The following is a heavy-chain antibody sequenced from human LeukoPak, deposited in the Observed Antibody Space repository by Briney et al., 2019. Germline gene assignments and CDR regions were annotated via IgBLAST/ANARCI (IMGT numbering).Heavy chain of an antibody. J-gene: IGHJ6*03. D-gene: IGHD5-12*01. V-gene: IGHV4-61*02. Sequence: SETLSLTCTVSGGSISSGSYYWSWIRQPAGKGLEWIGRIYTSGSTNYNPSLKSRVTISVDTSKNQFSLKLSSVTAADTAVYYCATLSNRSGYDSYYYYMDVWGKGTTVTVSS. CDR1: GGSISSGSYY. CDR2: IYTSGST. CDR3: ATLSNRSGYDSYYYYMDV.